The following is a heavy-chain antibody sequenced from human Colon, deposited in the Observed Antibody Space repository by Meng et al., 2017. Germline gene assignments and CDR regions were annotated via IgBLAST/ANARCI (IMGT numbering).Heavy chain of an antibody. CDR1: GASVDSGSYH. J-gene: IGHJ5*02. CDR3: IAYMVGRGGLGS. Sequence: QVQLQESGPGLVKPSETLSVTCTVSGASVDSGSYHWSWVRQPPGQGLEGIGYTYNEPSTYYNPSLKSRVSMSEDTSKNQCSLTLNSVTAADTGVYYCIAYMVGRGGLGSWGQGTLVTVSS. CDR2: TYNEPST. D-gene: IGHD3/OR15-3a*01. V-gene: IGHV4-30-4*01.